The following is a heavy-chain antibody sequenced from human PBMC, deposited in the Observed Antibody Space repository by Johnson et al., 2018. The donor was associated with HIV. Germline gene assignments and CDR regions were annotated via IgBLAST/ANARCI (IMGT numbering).Heavy chain of an antibody. Sequence: VQLVESGGGLVQPGGSLRLSCAASGFTFSSYWMSWVRQAPGKGLEWVAYIKQDGSEKYYVDSVKGRFTISRDNAKNSLYLQMNSLRAEDTAVYYCAREGIAARLAAFDIWGQGTMVTVSS. CDR1: GFTFSSYW. CDR2: IKQDGSEK. J-gene: IGHJ3*02. V-gene: IGHV3-7*05. CDR3: AREGIAARLAAFDI. D-gene: IGHD6-6*01.